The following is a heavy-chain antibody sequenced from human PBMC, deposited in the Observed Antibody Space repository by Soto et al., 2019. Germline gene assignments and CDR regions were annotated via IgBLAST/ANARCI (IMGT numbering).Heavy chain of an antibody. Sequence: QVQLVQSGTEVKTPGASVKVSCHASGYTFTNYGINWVRQAPGQGLEWMAWISAYNGKTHHAPFVQDRVTMTTDTSTRTADMELTSMRSDDTAGYYCAGGGWIYGAGPFDLWGQGTMVTVSS. CDR2: ISAYNGKT. D-gene: IGHD4-17*01. CDR1: GYTFTNYG. CDR3: AGGGWIYGAGPFDL. V-gene: IGHV1-18*04. J-gene: IGHJ3*01.